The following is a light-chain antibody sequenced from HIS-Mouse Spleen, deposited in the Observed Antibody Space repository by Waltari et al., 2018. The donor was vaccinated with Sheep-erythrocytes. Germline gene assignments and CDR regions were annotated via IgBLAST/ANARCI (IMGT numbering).Light chain of an antibody. Sequence: EVVLTQSPGTLSLSPGERATLSCRASQSVSSRYLAWYQQKPGQAPRLLIYGASSRATGIPDRLSGGGSGTDFTLTISRLEPEDFAVYYCQQYGSSPPYTFGQGTKLEIK. CDR3: QQYGSSPPYT. V-gene: IGKV3-20*01. CDR2: GAS. CDR1: QSVSSRY. J-gene: IGKJ2*01.